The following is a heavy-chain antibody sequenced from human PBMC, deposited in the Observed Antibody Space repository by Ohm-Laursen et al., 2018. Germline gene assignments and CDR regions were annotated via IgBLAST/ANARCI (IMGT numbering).Heavy chain of an antibody. CDR1: GGSISSYY. J-gene: IGHJ3*02. V-gene: IGHV4-4*07. Sequence: SETLSLTCTGSGGSISSYYWSWIRQTAGKGLEWIGRIHSSGSTNYNPSLQSRVTMSEDTSKNQFSLRLSSVTAADTAVYFCARRDITKAFNIWGQGTLVTVSS. CDR2: IHSSGST. D-gene: IGHD2-21*02. CDR3: ARRDITKAFNI.